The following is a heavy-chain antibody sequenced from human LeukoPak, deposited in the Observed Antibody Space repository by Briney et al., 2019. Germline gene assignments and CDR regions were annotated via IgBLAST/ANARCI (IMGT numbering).Heavy chain of an antibody. J-gene: IGHJ4*02. CDR2: IYSSGST. Sequence: SETLSLTCTVSGGSISSYYWSWFRQPAGKGLEWIGRIYSSGSTNYNPSLKSRVAMSIDTSKNQVSLRLSSVTAADTAVYYCARAGGWLQNDYWGQGTLVTVSS. V-gene: IGHV4-4*07. CDR1: GGSISSYY. CDR3: ARAGGWLQNDY. D-gene: IGHD5-24*01.